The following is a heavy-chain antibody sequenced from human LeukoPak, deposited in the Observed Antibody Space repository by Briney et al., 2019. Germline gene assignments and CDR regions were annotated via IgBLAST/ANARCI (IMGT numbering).Heavy chain of an antibody. CDR1: GGSISSSSYY. V-gene: IGHV4-39*07. CDR2: IYYSGST. J-gene: IGHJ3*02. D-gene: IGHD3-22*01. CDR3: ARGDSSGYYYLYEAAFDI. Sequence: PSETLSLTCTVSGGSISSSSYYWGWIRQPPGKGLEWIGSIYYSGSTYYNPSLKSRVTISVDTSKNQFSLKLSSVTAADTAVYYCARGDSSGYYYLYEAAFDIWGQGTMVTVSS.